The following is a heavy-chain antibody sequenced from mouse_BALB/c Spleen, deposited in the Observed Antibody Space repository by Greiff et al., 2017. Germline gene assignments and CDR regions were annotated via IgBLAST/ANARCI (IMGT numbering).Heavy chain of an antibody. CDR3: ARGATVVAPFDY. Sequence: VKLMESGPGLVQPSQSLSITCTVSGFSLTSYGVHWVRQSPGKGLEWLGVIWSGGSTDYNAAFISRLSISKDNSKSQVFFKMISLQANDTAIYYCARGATVVAPFDYWGQGTTLTVSS. V-gene: IGHV2-2*02. CDR1: GFSLTSYG. CDR2: IWSGGST. D-gene: IGHD1-1*01. J-gene: IGHJ2*01.